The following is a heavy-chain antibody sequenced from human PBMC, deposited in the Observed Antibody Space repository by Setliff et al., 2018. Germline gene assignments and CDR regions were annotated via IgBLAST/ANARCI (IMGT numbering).Heavy chain of an antibody. CDR2: TIPLLPLP. CDR3: ARDAITGTTKKYYYYLDV. D-gene: IGHD1-7*01. V-gene: IGHV1-69*10. CDR1: GGTLSTLA. Sequence: SVKVSCKASGGTLSTLAITWVRQAPGQGLEWMGGTIPLLPLPNYAVKFQGRVTITADKSTTTAYMELTSLTSEDTAVYYCARDAITGTTKKYYYYLDVWGQGTTVTVSS. J-gene: IGHJ6*03.